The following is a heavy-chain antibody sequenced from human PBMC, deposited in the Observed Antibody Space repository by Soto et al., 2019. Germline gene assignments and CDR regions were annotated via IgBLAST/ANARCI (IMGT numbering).Heavy chain of an antibody. D-gene: IGHD1-26*01. CDR1: AFTITGVY. Sequence: ASVKVSCKASAFTITGVYLHWLRQAHGRGLEWMGWINPYSGGTRYAQKFQGRVTMTRDTSITTAYMELSRLSSDDTAASFCARSGGVFSPSLRYFDYWGQGTLVTVSS. J-gene: IGHJ4*02. V-gene: IGHV1-2*02. CDR2: INPYSGGT. CDR3: ARSGGVFSPSLRYFDY.